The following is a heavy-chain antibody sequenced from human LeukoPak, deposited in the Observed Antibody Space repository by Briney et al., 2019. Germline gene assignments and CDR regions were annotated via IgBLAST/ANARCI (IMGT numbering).Heavy chain of an antibody. J-gene: IGHJ4*02. Sequence: PSQTLSLTCTVSGGSISSGDYYWGWLRRPRGKGLEWFVYIYYSGSTHSNPAVKSRLSISEDTSKNQFSLKLSSVTAADTAVYYCARVVITFGGVIHPANFDYWGQGTLVTVSS. CDR3: ARVVITFGGVIHPANFDY. CDR1: GGSISSGDYY. D-gene: IGHD3-16*02. CDR2: IYYSGST. V-gene: IGHV4-30-4*08.